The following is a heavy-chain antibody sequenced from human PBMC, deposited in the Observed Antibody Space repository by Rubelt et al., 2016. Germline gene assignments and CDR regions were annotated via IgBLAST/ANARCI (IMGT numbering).Heavy chain of an antibody. CDR2: IYSGGST. J-gene: IGHJ3*02. V-gene: IGHV3-53*04. CDR3: ARASDAFDI. Sequence: KGLEWVSVIYSGGSTYYADSVKGRFTISRHNSKNTLYLQMNSLRAEDTAVYYCARASDAFDIWGQGTMVTVSS.